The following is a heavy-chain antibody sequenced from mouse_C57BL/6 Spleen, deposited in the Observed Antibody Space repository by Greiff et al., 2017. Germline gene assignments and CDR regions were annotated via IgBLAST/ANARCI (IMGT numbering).Heavy chain of an antibody. CDR1: GYTFTSYG. J-gene: IGHJ3*01. CDR3: ATPYDYGVGSWFAY. Sequence: VKLVESGAELARPGASVKLSCKASGYTFTSYGISWVKQRTGQGLEWIGEIYPRSGNTYYNEKLKGKATLTAAKSSSTAYMELRNLTSEDSAVYFSATPYDYGVGSWFAYWGQGTLVTVSA. CDR2: IYPRSGNT. V-gene: IGHV1-81*01. D-gene: IGHD2-4*01.